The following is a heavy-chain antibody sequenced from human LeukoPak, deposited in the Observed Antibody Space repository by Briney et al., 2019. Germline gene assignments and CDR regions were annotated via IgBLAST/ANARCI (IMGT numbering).Heavy chain of an antibody. Sequence: PGRSLRLSCAAPGFTFTSYGMHGVRQPPGKGLEWVSLISKDGSHEFYADSVKGRFTISRDNFKNSLFLDMASLGPEYTAVYYCAGDWFEGGWHLYYRGQGALVTVSS. V-gene: IGHV3-30*19. D-gene: IGHD6-19*01. CDR1: GFTFTSYG. CDR2: ISKDGSHE. J-gene: IGHJ4*02. CDR3: AGDWFEGGWHLYY.